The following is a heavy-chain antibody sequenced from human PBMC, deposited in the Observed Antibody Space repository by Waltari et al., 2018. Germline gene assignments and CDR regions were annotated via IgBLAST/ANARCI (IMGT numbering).Heavy chain of an antibody. CDR2: IYYSGST. D-gene: IGHD3-10*01. CDR1: GGSISSGGYY. J-gene: IGHJ3*02. V-gene: IGHV4-31*03. Sequence: QVQLQESGPGLVKPSQTLSLTCTVPGGSISSGGYYWSWIRQPPGKGLEWIGYIYYSGSTYYNPSLKSRVTISVDTSKNQFSLKLSSVTAADTAVYYCARDPYYYGSGRGGRDDAFDIWGQGTMVTVSS. CDR3: ARDPYYYGSGRGGRDDAFDI.